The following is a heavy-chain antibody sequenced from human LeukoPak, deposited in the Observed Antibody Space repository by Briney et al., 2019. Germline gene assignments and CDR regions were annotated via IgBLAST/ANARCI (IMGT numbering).Heavy chain of an antibody. D-gene: IGHD5-18*01. V-gene: IGHV3-48*03. CDR1: GFRFSSFE. J-gene: IGHJ4*02. CDR2: ISSGGRTM. Sequence: GFLRLSCAASGFRFSSFEMNWVRLAPGKGLEWVSYISSGGRTMYYADSVKGRFTISRDNAKDSLYLHMNSLGAEDTGVYFCARGASWIQLWQFDHWGQGTQVTVSS. CDR3: ARGASWIQLWQFDH.